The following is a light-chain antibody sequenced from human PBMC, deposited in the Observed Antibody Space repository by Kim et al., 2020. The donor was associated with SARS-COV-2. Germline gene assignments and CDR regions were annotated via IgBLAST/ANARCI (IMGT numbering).Light chain of an antibody. J-gene: IGLJ1*01. CDR2: QDT. CDR1: RLSEKS. Sequence: SYELTQPPSVSVSPGQTASITCFGNRLSEKSIFWYQVKPGQSPVLIIYQDTQRPSGIPGRFSGSNSGNAATLTISGTQAIDEAEYFCQAWDTNIAVFGTGTKVTVL. CDR3: QAWDTNIAV. V-gene: IGLV3-1*01.